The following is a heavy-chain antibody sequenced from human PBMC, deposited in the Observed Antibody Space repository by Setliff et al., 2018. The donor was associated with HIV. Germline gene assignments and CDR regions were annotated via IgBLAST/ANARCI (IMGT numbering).Heavy chain of an antibody. CDR1: GYSIGSGYY. V-gene: IGHV4-38-2*01. J-gene: IGHJ6*02. CDR3: ARQFTVQWLVSTYGMDV. D-gene: IGHD6-19*01. Sequence: SETLSLTCAVSGYSIGSGYYWGWIRQPPGKGLEWIGSIYHSGSTYYNPSLKSRVTISVDTSKNQFSLNLSSVTAADTAVYYCARQFTVQWLVSTYGMDVWGQGTTVTVSS. CDR2: IYHSGST.